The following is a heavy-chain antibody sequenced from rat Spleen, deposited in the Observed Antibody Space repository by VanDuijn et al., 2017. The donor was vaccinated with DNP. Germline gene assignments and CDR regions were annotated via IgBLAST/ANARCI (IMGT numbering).Heavy chain of an antibody. CDR3: ATHYGGYNWFAY. CDR1: GFTFSNYY. J-gene: IGHJ2*01. CDR2: ISTSGGST. V-gene: IGHV5-25*01. D-gene: IGHD1-11*01. Sequence: EVRLMESGGGLVQPGRSMKLSCAASGFTFSNYYMAWVRQAPTKGLEWVASISTSGGSTYYRDSVKGRFTISRDNAKSTLYLQMDSLRSEDTATYYCATHYGGYNWFAYWGQGVMVTVSS.